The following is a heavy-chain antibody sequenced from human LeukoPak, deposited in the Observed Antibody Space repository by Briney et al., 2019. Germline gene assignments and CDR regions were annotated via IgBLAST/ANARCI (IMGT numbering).Heavy chain of an antibody. CDR2: ISSSGSTI. V-gene: IGHV3-48*01. Sequence: GGSLRLSCTASGFTFGDYGMSWVRQAPGKGLEWVSYISSSGSTIYYADSVKGRFTISRDNARNTLFLQMNSVRVEDTAVYYCAKDETHSSGWAPFDSWGQGTLVIVSS. CDR3: AKDETHSSGWAPFDS. J-gene: IGHJ4*02. D-gene: IGHD6-19*01. CDR1: GFTFGDYG.